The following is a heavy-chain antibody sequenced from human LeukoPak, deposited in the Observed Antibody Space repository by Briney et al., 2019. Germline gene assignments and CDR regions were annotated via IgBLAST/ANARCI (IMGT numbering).Heavy chain of an antibody. CDR3: AREAVSYYYGSGSLYYFDY. CDR1: GGSISSYY. J-gene: IGHJ4*02. V-gene: IGHV4-59*12. Sequence: SETLSLTCTVSGGSISSYYWSWIRQPPGKGLEWIGYIYYSGSTNYNPSLKSRVTISVDTSKNQFSLKLSSVTAADTAVYYCAREAVSYYYGSGSLYYFDYWGQGTLVTVSS. CDR2: IYYSGST. D-gene: IGHD3-10*01.